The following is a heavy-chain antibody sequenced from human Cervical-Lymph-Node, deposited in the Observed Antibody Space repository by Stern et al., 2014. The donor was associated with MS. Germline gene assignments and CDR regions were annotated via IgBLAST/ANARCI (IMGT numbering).Heavy chain of an antibody. D-gene: IGHD6-19*01. CDR1: GYTLTTYH. V-gene: IGHV1-46*01. J-gene: IGHJ4*02. CDR2: INPSRAAT. Sequence: VQLVESGADVKQPGGSVKLSCKASGYTLTTYHMPWVRQAPGQGLEWMGVINPSRAATNDAQRFQGRVTMTRYTSTSTVYMERSSLRSEDSAMYYCARALSSGWWYFDYWGQGTLVTVSS. CDR3: ARALSSGWWYFDY.